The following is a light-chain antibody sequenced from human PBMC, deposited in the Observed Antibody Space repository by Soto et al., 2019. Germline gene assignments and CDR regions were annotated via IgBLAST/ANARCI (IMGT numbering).Light chain of an antibody. V-gene: IGKV3-20*01. CDR1: QSVNNN. CDR3: QQYGTSRVT. CDR2: SAS. Sequence: EVVLTQSPGTLSLSPGERATLSCRASQSVNNNFAWYQHKPGQAPRLLIYSASSRAAGIPDRFSGSGSRTDFTLTISRLESEDFAVYYCQQYGTSRVTFGPGTKVDIK. J-gene: IGKJ3*01.